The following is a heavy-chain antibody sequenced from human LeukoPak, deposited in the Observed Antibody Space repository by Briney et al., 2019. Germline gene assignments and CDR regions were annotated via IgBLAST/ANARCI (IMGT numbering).Heavy chain of an antibody. V-gene: IGHV1-8*01. D-gene: IGHD2-8*01. J-gene: IGHJ5*02. CDR3: TRRANGRRYNWFDT. CDR2: MNPHSDNT. CDR1: GYTFTSYD. Sequence: GASVKVSCNASGYTFTSYDINWVRQATGQELEWMGWMNPHSDNTAYAQKFQGRVTMTKNTSISTAYMELSSLRSDDTAVYYCTRRANGRRYNWFDTWGQGTLVTVSS.